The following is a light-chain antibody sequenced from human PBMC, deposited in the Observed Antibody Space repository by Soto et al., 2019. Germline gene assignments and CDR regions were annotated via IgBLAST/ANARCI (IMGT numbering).Light chain of an antibody. Sequence: EIVLTKSPDTLSLSPGERATLSCRASQSISSSYLAWYQQNPGQAPRLLMYGASTRATGIPDRFSGSGSGTGFTLTISRLEPEDFAVYYCQQYGSSPYTCGQRTKVEIK. CDR1: QSISSSY. J-gene: IGKJ2*01. CDR3: QQYGSSPYT. V-gene: IGKV3-20*01. CDR2: GAS.